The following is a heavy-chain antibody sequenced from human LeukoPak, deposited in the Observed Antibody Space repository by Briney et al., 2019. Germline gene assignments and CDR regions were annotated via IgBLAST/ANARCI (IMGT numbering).Heavy chain of an antibody. J-gene: IGHJ4*02. Sequence: GGSLRLSCAASGFTFSSYSMNWVRQAPGKGLEWVSSISSSGSYIYYADSVKGRFTISRDNAKNSLYLQMNSLRAEDTAVYYCARDLTLDYWGQGTLVTVSS. CDR3: ARDLTLDY. V-gene: IGHV3-21*01. CDR1: GFTFSSYS. CDR2: ISSSGSYI.